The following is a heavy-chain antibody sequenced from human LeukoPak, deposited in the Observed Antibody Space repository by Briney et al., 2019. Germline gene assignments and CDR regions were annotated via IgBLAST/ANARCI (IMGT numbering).Heavy chain of an antibody. V-gene: IGHV3-53*01. CDR1: GFTVSSNY. D-gene: IGHD6-13*01. Sequence: GESLRLSCAASGFTVSSNYMSWVRQAPGKGLEWVSVIYSGGSTYYADSVKGRFTISRDNSKNSLYLQMNSLRAEDTAVYYCARDGSSSWYGGAFDIWGQGTMVTVSS. CDR2: IYSGGST. CDR3: ARDGSSSWYGGAFDI. J-gene: IGHJ3*02.